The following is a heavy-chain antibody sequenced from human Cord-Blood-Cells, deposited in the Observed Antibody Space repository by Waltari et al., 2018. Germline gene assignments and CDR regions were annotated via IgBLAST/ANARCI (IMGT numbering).Heavy chain of an antibody. CDR2: IYWDDDK. CDR3: AHRRVGWATYYFDY. Sequence: QITLKESGPTLVKPTQTLTLTCTFSGFSPSTSGLGVGWTRQPPGKALEWLALIYWDDDKRYSPSLKSRLTITKDTSKNQVVLTMTNMDPVDTATYYCAHRRVGWATYYFDYWGQGTLVTVSS. D-gene: IGHD6-19*01. J-gene: IGHJ4*02. CDR1: GFSPSTSGLG. V-gene: IGHV2-5*02.